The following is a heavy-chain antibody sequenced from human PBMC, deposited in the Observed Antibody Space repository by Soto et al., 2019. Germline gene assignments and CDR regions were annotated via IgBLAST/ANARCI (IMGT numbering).Heavy chain of an antibody. V-gene: IGHV5-51*01. D-gene: IGHD3-22*01. Sequence: PGESLKISCKGSGYSFTSYWIGWVRQMPGKGLEWMGIIYPGDSDTRYSPSFQGQVTISADKSISTAYLQWSSLKASDTAMYYCARQKLDYYDSSGFYYYYGMDVWGQGTTVTV. J-gene: IGHJ6*02. CDR1: GYSFTSYW. CDR2: IYPGDSDT. CDR3: ARQKLDYYDSSGFYYYYGMDV.